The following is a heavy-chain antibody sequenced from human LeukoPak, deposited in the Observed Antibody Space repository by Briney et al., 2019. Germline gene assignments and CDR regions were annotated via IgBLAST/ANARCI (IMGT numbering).Heavy chain of an antibody. V-gene: IGHV4-4*02. CDR1: GGSNSSSNW. Sequence: SETLSLTCAVSGGSNSSSNWWSWVRQPPGKGLDWIGEISQSRNTIYNPSLKSRVTISVDKSKNQLFLKLSSVTAADTAVYYCARDPHTSGWPSGYWGQGTLVTVSS. J-gene: IGHJ4*02. CDR2: ISQSRNT. CDR3: ARDPHTSGWPSGY. D-gene: IGHD6-19*01.